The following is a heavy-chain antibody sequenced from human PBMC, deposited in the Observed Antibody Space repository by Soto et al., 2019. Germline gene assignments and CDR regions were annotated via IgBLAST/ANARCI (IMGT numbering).Heavy chain of an antibody. Sequence: GESLKISCKGSGYSFTSDWIAWVRQMPGKGLEWMGIIYLGDSDTKYSPSFQGQVTISADKSTSTAYLQWNSLKASDTAMYYCAGGGVRGVITRTRDYYGMDVWGQGTTVTVSS. CDR1: GYSFTSDW. D-gene: IGHD3-10*01. CDR2: IYLGDSDT. J-gene: IGHJ6*02. CDR3: AGGGVRGVITRTRDYYGMDV. V-gene: IGHV5-51*01.